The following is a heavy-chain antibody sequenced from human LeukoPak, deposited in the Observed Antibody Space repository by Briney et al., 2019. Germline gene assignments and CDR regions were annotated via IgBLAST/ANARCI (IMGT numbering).Heavy chain of an antibody. CDR2: ISYDGSNK. CDR3: AGGRGYSGYDYDY. CDR1: GFTFSSYA. Sequence: GRSLRLSCAASGFTFSSYAMHWVRQAPGKGLEWVAVISYDGSNKYYADSVKGRFTISRDNSKNTLYLQMNSLRAEDTAVYYCAGGRGYSGYDYDYWGQGTLVTVSS. V-gene: IGHV3-30*04. D-gene: IGHD5-12*01. J-gene: IGHJ4*02.